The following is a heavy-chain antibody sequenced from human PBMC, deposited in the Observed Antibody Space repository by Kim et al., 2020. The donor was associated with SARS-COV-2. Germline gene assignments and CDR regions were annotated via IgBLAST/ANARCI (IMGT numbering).Heavy chain of an antibody. J-gene: IGHJ5*02. V-gene: IGHV4-39*01. CDR3: AHSSPDP. Sequence: YSGSTYYNPSLKSRVTISVDTSKNQFSLKLSSVTAADTAVYYCAHSSPDPWGQGTLVTVSS. CDR2: YSGST. D-gene: IGHD6-19*01.